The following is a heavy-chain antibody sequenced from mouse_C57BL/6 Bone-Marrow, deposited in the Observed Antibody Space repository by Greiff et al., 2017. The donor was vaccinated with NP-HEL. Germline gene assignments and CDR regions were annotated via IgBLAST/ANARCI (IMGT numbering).Heavy chain of an antibody. D-gene: IGHD1-1*01. Sequence: QVQLQQPGAELVKPGASVKMSCKASGYTFTSYWITWVKQRPGQGLEWIGDIYPGSGSTNYNEKFKSKATLTVDTSSSPAYMQLSSLTSEDSAVYYCAGFTTVVAKDWYFDVWGTGTTVTVSS. CDR3: AGFTTVVAKDWYFDV. CDR2: IYPGSGST. J-gene: IGHJ1*03. V-gene: IGHV1-55*01. CDR1: GYTFTSYW.